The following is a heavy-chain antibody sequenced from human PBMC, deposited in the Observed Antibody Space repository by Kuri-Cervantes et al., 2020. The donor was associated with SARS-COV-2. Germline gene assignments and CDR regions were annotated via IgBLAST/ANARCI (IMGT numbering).Heavy chain of an antibody. CDR2: ISSSGSTI. CDR1: GFTFSHYT. Sequence: GESLKISCTAYGFTFSHYTMSWIRQAPGKGLEWVSYISSSGSTIYYADSVKGRFTISRDNAKNSLYLQMNSLRAEDTAVYYCAQAGYCSSTSCYSSDYWGQGTLVTVSS. D-gene: IGHD2-2*01. CDR3: AQAGYCSSTSCYSSDY. J-gene: IGHJ4*02. V-gene: IGHV3-11*04.